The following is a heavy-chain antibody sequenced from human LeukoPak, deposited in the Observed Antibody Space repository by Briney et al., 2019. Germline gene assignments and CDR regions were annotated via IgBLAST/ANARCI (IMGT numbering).Heavy chain of an antibody. V-gene: IGHV3-53*05. CDR3: ARNWFDP. Sequence: GGSLRLSCAASGFTVSSDYISWVRQAPGKGLEWVSVIYSGGSTYYADSVKGRFTISRDKSKNTVYLQMNSLRFEDTAMYYCARNWFDPWGQGTRVTVSS. J-gene: IGHJ5*02. CDR1: GFTVSSDY. CDR2: IYSGGST.